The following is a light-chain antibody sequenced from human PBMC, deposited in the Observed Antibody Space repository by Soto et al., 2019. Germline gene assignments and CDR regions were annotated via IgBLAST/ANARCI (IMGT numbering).Light chain of an antibody. J-gene: IGKJ1*01. CDR2: DAS. CDR1: QSVGNNF. V-gene: IGKV3-20*01. Sequence: EIVFTQSPDTLSLSPGERATLSCRASQSVGNNFLAWYQQKPGQAPTLLIYDASSRASGLPDRFSGSGSETDFTLTVSRLELEDFAVYFCHQYGTSPQTFGQGPKVDIK. CDR3: HQYGTSPQT.